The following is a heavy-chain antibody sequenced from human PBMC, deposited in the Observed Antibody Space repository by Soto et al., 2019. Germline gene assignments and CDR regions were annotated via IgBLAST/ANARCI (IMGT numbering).Heavy chain of an antibody. D-gene: IGHD1-26*01. J-gene: IGHJ6*04. Sequence: LGESLNISFKGSGYSFTSYWIGWVRQMPGKGLEWMGIIYPGDSGTRYSPAFQVRFTIAADKSISTAYLHGSSLKAPDSPMYYWARQGGGGSYYPYSNTVRAVGGKGTTVPVSS. CDR2: IYPGDSGT. CDR3: ARQGGGGSYYPYSNTVRAV. V-gene: IGHV5-51*01. CDR1: GYSFTSYW.